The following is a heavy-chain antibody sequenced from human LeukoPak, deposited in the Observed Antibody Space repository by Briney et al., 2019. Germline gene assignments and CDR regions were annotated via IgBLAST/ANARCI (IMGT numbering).Heavy chain of an antibody. V-gene: IGHV3-7*05. Sequence: GSLRPPLPTFGFTFRGQWITLVPPAPGEGPGGGANIKQDGSEKNYADSVKGRFTISRDNAKNSLFLQMNSLRAEDTAVYYCATPLDYYDSSAYHQGGDWGQGTLVTVSS. CDR3: ATPLDYYDSSAYHQGGD. CDR2: IKQDGSEK. D-gene: IGHD3-22*01. CDR1: GFTFRGQW. J-gene: IGHJ4*02.